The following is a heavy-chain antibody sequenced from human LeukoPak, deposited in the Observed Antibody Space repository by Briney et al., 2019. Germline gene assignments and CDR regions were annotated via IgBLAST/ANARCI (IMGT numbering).Heavy chain of an antibody. Sequence: GGSLRLSCAGPGFIFNNYAMHWVRQPPGKGLEWVSGISWNSGSIDYADSVKGRFTISRDNAKNSLYLQMNSLRVEDTAVYYCAREGIAAAGTEYFDYWGQGTLVTVSS. CDR3: AREGIAAAGTEYFDY. V-gene: IGHV3-9*01. D-gene: IGHD6-13*01. CDR1: GFIFNNYA. CDR2: ISWNSGSI. J-gene: IGHJ4*02.